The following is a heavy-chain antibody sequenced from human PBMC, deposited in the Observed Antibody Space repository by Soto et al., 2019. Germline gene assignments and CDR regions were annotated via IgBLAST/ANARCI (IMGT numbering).Heavy chain of an antibody. V-gene: IGHV1-8*01. J-gene: IGHJ3*02. CDR3: AREIAAAGDAFDI. D-gene: IGHD6-13*01. CDR2: MNPNSGNT. Sequence: ASVKVSCKASGYTFTSYDINWVRQATGQGLEWMGWMNPNSGNTGYAQKFQGRVTMTRNTSISTAYMELSSLRSEDTAVYYCAREIAAAGDAFDIWGQGTMVTVSS. CDR1: GYTFTSYD.